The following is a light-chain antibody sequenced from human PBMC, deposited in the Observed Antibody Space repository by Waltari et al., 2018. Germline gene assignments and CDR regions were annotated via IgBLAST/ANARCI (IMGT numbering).Light chain of an antibody. CDR3: QQYDISPLT. Sequence: EIVLTQSPGTLSLSPGERATLSCRASQTVRTTYLAWYQQKPGQAPTLLIYGASSRATGIPDGFSGSGSGTYFSLTISSLEPEDFAVYYCQQYDISPLTFGGGTKVEIK. CDR1: QTVRTTY. J-gene: IGKJ4*01. V-gene: IGKV3-20*01. CDR2: GAS.